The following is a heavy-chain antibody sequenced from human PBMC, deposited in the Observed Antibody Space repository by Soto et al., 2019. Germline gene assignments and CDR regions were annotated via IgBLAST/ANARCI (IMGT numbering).Heavy chain of an antibody. D-gene: IGHD6-19*01. J-gene: IGHJ5*02. CDR3: ARDFLPGYSSGWYPSGFDP. CDR2: INHSGSA. CDR1: GGSFSGYI. V-gene: IGHV4-34*01. Sequence: SETLSLTCDVYGGSFSGYIWTWTRQTPGKGLQWIGQINHSGSANYNPSLKSRVTISVDRSKNQFSLKLSSVTAADTAVYYCARDFLPGYSSGWYPSGFDPWGQGTLVTVSS.